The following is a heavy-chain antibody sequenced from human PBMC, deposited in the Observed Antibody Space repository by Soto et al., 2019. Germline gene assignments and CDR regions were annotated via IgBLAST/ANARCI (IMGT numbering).Heavy chain of an antibody. D-gene: IGHD3-22*01. J-gene: IGHJ3*02. Sequence: SETLSLTCTVSGGSISYYYWSWIRQPPGKGMEWIGYIYHSGSADNNPSHKSRVPISVDASKTQFFLELRSVTAADTAMYYYARDRVVSSGPTLEYAFDIWGQGTMVTVSS. CDR1: GGSISYYY. V-gene: IGHV4-59*01. CDR3: ARDRVVSSGPTLEYAFDI. CDR2: IYHSGSA.